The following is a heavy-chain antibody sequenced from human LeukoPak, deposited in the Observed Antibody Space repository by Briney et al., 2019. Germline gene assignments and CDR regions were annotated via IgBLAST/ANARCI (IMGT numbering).Heavy chain of an antibody. J-gene: IGHJ3*02. CDR3: AREGGGQWLPRGAFDI. CDR1: GFTFSSYW. V-gene: IGHV3-74*01. Sequence: GGSLRLSCAASGFTFSSYWMHWVRQAPGKGLVWVSRINSDGSTTSYADSVMGRFTISRDNAKNTLYLQMNSLRAEDTAVYYCAREGGGQWLPRGAFDIWGQGTMVTVSS. CDR2: INSDGSTT. D-gene: IGHD6-19*01.